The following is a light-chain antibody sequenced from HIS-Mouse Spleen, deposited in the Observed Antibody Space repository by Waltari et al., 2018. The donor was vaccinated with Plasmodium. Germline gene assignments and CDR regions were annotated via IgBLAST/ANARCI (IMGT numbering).Light chain of an antibody. CDR3: SSYTSSSTLV. CDR2: DVS. Sequence: QSALTQPASVSGSPGQSITTSSTGTSNDVGGYNDVSWYQQHPGKAPKLMIYDVSTRPSGVSNRFSGSKSGNTASLTISGLQAEDEADYYCSSYTSSSTLVFGGGTKLTVL. J-gene: IGLJ2*01. V-gene: IGLV2-14*03. CDR1: SNDVGGYND.